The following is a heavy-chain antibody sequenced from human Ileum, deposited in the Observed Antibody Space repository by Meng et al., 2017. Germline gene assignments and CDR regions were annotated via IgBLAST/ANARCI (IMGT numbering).Heavy chain of an antibody. CDR3: ARSLTTMVHDFDY. CDR1: GGSFSDCY. Sequence: QVQAQESGAVMFQPTVTLSLPCVVSGGSFSDCYWSWLRQAPGRVLEWIREINHSTNTNSNPYLESRATISVDTSQYNLSLKLSSVTAADSAVYDCARSLTTMVHDFDYWGQGTLVTVSS. J-gene: IGHJ4*02. V-gene: IGHV4-34*01. CDR2: INHSTNT. D-gene: IGHD3-10*01.